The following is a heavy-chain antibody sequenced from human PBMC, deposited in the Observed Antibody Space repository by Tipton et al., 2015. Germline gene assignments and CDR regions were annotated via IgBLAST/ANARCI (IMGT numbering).Heavy chain of an antibody. CDR2: VDSTGYT. V-gene: IGHV4-31*03. CDR3: ARMFYYDNSGYFHP. J-gene: IGHJ5*02. CDR1: GDSINSGVYY. D-gene: IGHD3-22*01. Sequence: LRLSCTVSGDSINSGVYYWTWIRLHPGKGLEWIGYVDSTGYTYGNPSLKGRLTISVNTSENQFSLKLSSVTAADTAVYYCARMFYYDNSGYFHPWGQGALVTVSS.